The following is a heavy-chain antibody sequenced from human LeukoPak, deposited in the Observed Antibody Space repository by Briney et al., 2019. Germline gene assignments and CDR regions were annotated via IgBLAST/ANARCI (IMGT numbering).Heavy chain of an antibody. CDR2: ISPDSGGT. CDR1: GYTFIDYY. V-gene: IGHV1-2*02. D-gene: IGHD5-12*01. J-gene: IGHJ4*02. Sequence: ASVNVSCKASGYTFIDYYIHWVRQAPGQGLEFLGWISPDSGGTNYPQKFQGRVTVTRDTSISTAYMELSRLRSDDTAVYYCARGPPGYSGYVIDYWGQGTLVTVSS. CDR3: ARGPPGYSGYVIDY.